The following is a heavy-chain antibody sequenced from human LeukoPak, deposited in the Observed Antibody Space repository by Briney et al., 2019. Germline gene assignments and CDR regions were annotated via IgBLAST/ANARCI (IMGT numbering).Heavy chain of an antibody. J-gene: IGHJ4*02. D-gene: IGHD5-24*01. Sequence: GESLKISCKGSGYSFTSYWIGWVRQMPGKGLGWMGIIYPGDSDTRYSPSFQGQVTISTDKSISTAYLQWSSLKASDTAMYYCARRHDDYNWYYFDYWGQGTLVTVSS. V-gene: IGHV5-51*01. CDR2: IYPGDSDT. CDR3: ARRHDDYNWYYFDY. CDR1: GYSFTSYW.